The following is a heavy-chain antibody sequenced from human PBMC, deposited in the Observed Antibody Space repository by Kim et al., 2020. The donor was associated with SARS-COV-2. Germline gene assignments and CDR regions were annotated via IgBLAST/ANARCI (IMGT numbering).Heavy chain of an antibody. Sequence: SVKVSCKASGGTFSSYAISWVRQAPGQGLEWMGGIIPIFGTANYAQKFQGRVTITADESTSTAYMELSSLRSEDTAVYYCARGVEMVTIGGKFFDPWGQGTLVTVSS. J-gene: IGHJ5*02. CDR3: ARGVEMVTIGGKFFDP. CDR2: IIPIFGTA. CDR1: GGTFSSYA. V-gene: IGHV1-69*13. D-gene: IGHD2-15*01.